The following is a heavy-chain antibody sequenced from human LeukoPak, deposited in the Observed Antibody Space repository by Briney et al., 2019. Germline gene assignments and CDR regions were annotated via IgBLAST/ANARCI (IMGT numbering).Heavy chain of an antibody. V-gene: IGHV4-34*01. Sequence: SETLSLTRAVYGGSFSGYYWSWIRQPPGKGLEWIGEINHSGSTNYTPSLKSRVTISVDTSKNQFSLKLSSVTAADTAVYYCARGARIRRWLQKDINFDYWGQGTLVTVSS. CDR1: GGSFSGYY. CDR3: ARGARIRRWLQKDINFDY. D-gene: IGHD5-24*01. CDR2: INHSGST. J-gene: IGHJ4*02.